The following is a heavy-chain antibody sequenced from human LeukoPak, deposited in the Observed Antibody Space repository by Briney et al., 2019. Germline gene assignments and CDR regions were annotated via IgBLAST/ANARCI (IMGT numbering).Heavy chain of an antibody. Sequence: ASVKVCCKASGYTFTGYYMHWVRQDPGQGLEWMGWINPNSGGTNYAQKFQGRVTMTRDTSISTAYMELSRLRSDDTAVYYCARGDSSSWYYFDYWGQGTLVTVSS. CDR3: ARGDSSSWYYFDY. CDR1: GYTFTGYY. J-gene: IGHJ4*02. CDR2: INPNSGGT. D-gene: IGHD6-13*01. V-gene: IGHV1-2*02.